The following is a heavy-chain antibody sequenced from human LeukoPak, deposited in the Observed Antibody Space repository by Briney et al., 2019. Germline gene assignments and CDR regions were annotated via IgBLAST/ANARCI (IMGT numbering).Heavy chain of an antibody. CDR1: GFTFSNDW. V-gene: IGHV3-7*01. Sequence: TGGSLRLSCAASGFTFSNDWMDWVRQAPGKGLEWVSNITQGGRDTYSVDSVKGRFTISRENAKNSLYLQMDSLRTDDTAGYSCSRDLNYWGQGALVIASS. D-gene: IGHD3-9*01. J-gene: IGHJ4*02. CDR3: SRDLNY. CDR2: ITQGGRDT.